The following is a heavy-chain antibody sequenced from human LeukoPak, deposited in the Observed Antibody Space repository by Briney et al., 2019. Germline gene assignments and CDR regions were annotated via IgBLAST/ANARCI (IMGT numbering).Heavy chain of an antibody. CDR2: IYPDDSDT. CDR3: ARHTPQPNVNAGTPREVPVY. V-gene: IGHV5-51*01. Sequence: GESLKISCEASGYNFNTFWIGWVRQMPGKGLEWMGNIYPDDSDTKDSPSFRGQVTISADKSINTAFLQWSSLKASDTAMYYCARHTPQPNVNAGTPREVPVYWGQGTLVTVSS. CDR1: GYNFNTFW. J-gene: IGHJ4*02. D-gene: IGHD2-15*01.